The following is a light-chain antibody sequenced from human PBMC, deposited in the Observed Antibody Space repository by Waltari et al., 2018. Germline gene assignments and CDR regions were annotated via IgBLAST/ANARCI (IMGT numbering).Light chain of an antibody. V-gene: IGKV1-33*01. J-gene: IGKJ4*01. CDR3: LQSDSLPLT. CDR1: EDIRND. CDR2: DAS. Sequence: DIQMTQSPSSLSASVGDSVTITCQASEDIRNDLNWYQQRPGKDPNLLVYDASNLKSGAPPRFSGSGSGTSFTLTIANLQPADFATYYCLQSDSLPLTFGGGTRVEIK.